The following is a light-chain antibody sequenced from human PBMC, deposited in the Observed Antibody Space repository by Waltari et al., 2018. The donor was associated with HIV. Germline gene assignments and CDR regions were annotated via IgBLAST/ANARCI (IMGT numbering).Light chain of an antibody. J-gene: IGKJ1*01. CDR2: EVS. V-gene: IGKV2D-29*01. CDR3: MQTVQLSWT. CDR1: QSLLHSDGKTY. Sequence: DIVMTQTPLSLSVTPGQPASISCKSSQSLLHSDGKTYLYWFLQRPGQPPQPLMYEVSTRFAGVPDRFSGSGSGTDFTLRISRVEAEDVGVYYCMQTVQLSWTFGQGTKVQIK.